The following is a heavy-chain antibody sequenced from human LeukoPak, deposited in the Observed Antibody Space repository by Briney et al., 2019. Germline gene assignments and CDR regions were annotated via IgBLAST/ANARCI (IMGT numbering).Heavy chain of an antibody. J-gene: IGHJ4*02. V-gene: IGHV4-34*01. D-gene: IGHD2-15*01. CDR3: ARVKVVVVAATPGFDY. CDR2: INHSGST. CDR1: GGSCSGYY. Sequence: SETLSLTCAVYGGSCSGYYWSWIRQPPGKGLEWIGEINHSGSTNYNPSLTSRVTISVDTSKNQFSLKLSSVTAADTAVYYCARVKVVVVAATPGFDYWGQGTLVTVSS.